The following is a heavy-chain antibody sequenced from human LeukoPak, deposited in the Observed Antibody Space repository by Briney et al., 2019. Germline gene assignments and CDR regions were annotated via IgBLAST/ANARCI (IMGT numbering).Heavy chain of an antibody. CDR1: GGSISSYY. J-gene: IGHJ4*02. CDR3: ARLSDYGDYEGNFDY. D-gene: IGHD4-17*01. V-gene: IGHV4-59*08. CDR2: IYYSGST. Sequence: SETLSLTCTVSGGSISSYYWSWTRQPPGKGLEWIGYIYYSGSTNYNPSLKSRVTISVDTSKNQLSLKLSSVTAADTAVYYCARLSDYGDYEGNFDYWGQGTLVTVSS.